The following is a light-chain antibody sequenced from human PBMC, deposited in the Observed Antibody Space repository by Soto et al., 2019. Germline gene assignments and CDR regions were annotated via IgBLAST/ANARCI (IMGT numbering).Light chain of an antibody. CDR3: QQYNNWPPWT. Sequence: EIGMTQSPGTLSVSPGERATLACRASQSVSSNLAWYQQKPGQAPRLLIYGASTRATGIPARFSGSGSGTEFTLTISSLQSEDFAVYYCQQYNNWPPWTFGQGTKVEIK. V-gene: IGKV3-15*01. CDR1: QSVSSN. CDR2: GAS. J-gene: IGKJ1*01.